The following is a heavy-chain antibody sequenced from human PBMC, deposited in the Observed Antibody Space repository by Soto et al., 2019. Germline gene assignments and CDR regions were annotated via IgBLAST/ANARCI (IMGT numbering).Heavy chain of an antibody. Sequence: EVQLVESGGGLVKPGGSLRLSCAASGFTFSNAWMSWVRQAPGKGLEWVGRIKSKTDGGTTDYAAPVKGRFTISRDDSKNTLYLQINSLKTEDTAVYYCTTEMVLTTRGFQHWGQGTLVTVSS. D-gene: IGHD3-22*01. CDR2: IKSKTDGGTT. V-gene: IGHV3-15*01. CDR3: TTEMVLTTRGFQH. J-gene: IGHJ1*01. CDR1: GFTFSNAW.